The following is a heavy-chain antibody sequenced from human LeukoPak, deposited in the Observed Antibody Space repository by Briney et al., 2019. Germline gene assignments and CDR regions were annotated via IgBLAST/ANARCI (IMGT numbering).Heavy chain of an antibody. CDR2: TYYRSKWYN. V-gene: IGHV6-1*01. J-gene: IGHJ5*02. CDR3: ARATKFAEGLNWFDP. CDR1: GGSVSSNSAA. D-gene: IGHD1-14*01. Sequence: SQTLSLTCAISGGSVSSNSAAWNWIRQSPSRGLEWLGRTYYRSKWYNEYAVSVKSRITINPDTSKNQFSLQLNSVTPEDTAVYYCARATKFAEGLNWFDPWGQGTLVTVSS.